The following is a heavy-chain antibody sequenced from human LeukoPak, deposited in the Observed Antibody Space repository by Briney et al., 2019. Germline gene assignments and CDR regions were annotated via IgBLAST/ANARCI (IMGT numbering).Heavy chain of an antibody. V-gene: IGHV3-33*01. D-gene: IGHD1-26*01. CDR1: GFTFSSYG. J-gene: IGHJ4*02. Sequence: GGSLRLSCAASGFTFSSYGMHWVRQAPGKWLEWVAVIWYDGSNKYYADSVKGRFTISRDNAKNSLYLQMNSLRAEDTAVYYCARDRGGSYSAIDYWGQGTLVTVSS. CDR3: ARDRGGSYSAIDY. CDR2: IWYDGSNK.